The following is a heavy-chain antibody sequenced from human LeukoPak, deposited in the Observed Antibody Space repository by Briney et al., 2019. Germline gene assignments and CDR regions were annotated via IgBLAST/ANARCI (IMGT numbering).Heavy chain of an antibody. CDR1: GYTFTSYG. J-gene: IGHJ1*01. V-gene: IGHV1-18*01. Sequence: ASVKVSCKASGYTFTSYGISWVRQAPGQGLEWMGWISAYNGNTNYAQKFQGRITMTTDTSTSTAYMELRSLRSDDTAVYYCASCHCTYGVCYGECEYFQDWGQGTLVTVSS. D-gene: IGHD2-8*01. CDR2: ISAYNGNT. CDR3: ASCHCTYGVCYGECEYFQD.